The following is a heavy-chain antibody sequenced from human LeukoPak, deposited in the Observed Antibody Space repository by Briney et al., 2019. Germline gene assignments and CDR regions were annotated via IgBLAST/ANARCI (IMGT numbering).Heavy chain of an antibody. CDR1: GGSISSGGYY. CDR2: IYYSGST. D-gene: IGHD1-26*01. V-gene: IGHV4-31*03. Sequence: SQTLSLTCTVSGGSISSGGYYWSWIRQHPGKGLEWIGYIYYSGSTYYNPSLKSRVTISVDTSKNQFSLKLSSVTAADTAVYYCARDSPWELPAFDIWGQGTMVTVSS. CDR3: ARDSPWELPAFDI. J-gene: IGHJ3*02.